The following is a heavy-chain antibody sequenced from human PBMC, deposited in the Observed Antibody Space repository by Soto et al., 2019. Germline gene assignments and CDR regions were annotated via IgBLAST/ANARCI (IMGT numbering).Heavy chain of an antibody. J-gene: IGHJ3*02. CDR3: ARELVGARGDLFDI. D-gene: IGHD1-26*01. CDR2: IKQDGSEK. V-gene: IGHV3-7*01. Sequence: GESLRLSCAASGFTFSSFWISWVSLAPRKGIGWVGNIKQDGSEKYYGASRKGRVTISGDNAKNSLYLQMNSLRAEDTAVYYCARELVGARGDLFDIWGQGTMVTVSS. CDR1: GFTFSSFW.